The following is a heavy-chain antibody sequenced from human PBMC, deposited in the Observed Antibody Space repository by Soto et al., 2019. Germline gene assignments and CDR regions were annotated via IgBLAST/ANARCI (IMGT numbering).Heavy chain of an antibody. CDR3: ARDRPDGARLDP. D-gene: IGHD6-6*01. Sequence: ASETLSLTCAVSGGSISTSNWWSWVRQPPGKGLEWIGEVYHSGSTYYNPSLKSRVTISVDTSKNQFSLKLSSVTAADTAVYYCARDRPDGARLDPWGQGTLVTVSS. V-gene: IGHV4-4*02. J-gene: IGHJ5*02. CDR1: GGSISTSNW. CDR2: VYHSGST.